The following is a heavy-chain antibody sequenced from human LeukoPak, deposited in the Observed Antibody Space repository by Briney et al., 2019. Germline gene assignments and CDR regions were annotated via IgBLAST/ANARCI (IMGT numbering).Heavy chain of an antibody. CDR1: GFTFSSYW. D-gene: IGHD3-22*01. Sequence: GGSLRLSCAASGFTFSSYWMHWVRQAPGKGLEWVSSISSSSSYIYYADSVKGRFTISRDNAKNSLYLQMNSLRAEDTAVYYCARDAYDSSGYSGAVDYWGQGTLVTVSS. CDR3: ARDAYDSSGYSGAVDY. V-gene: IGHV3-21*01. CDR2: ISSSSSYI. J-gene: IGHJ4*02.